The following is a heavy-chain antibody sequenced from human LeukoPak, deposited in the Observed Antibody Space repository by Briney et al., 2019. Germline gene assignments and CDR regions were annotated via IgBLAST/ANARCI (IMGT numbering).Heavy chain of an antibody. CDR1: GFTFDNYV. CDR2: ISGSGGST. CDR3: AKDVVPAAPAFDY. J-gene: IGHJ4*02. Sequence: GGSLRLSCAASGFTFDNYVMAWFRQAPGKGLEWVSAISGSGGSTYYADSVKGRFTISRDNSKNTLYLQMNSLRAEDTAVYYCAKDVVPAAPAFDYWGQGTLVTVSS. D-gene: IGHD2-2*01. V-gene: IGHV3-23*01.